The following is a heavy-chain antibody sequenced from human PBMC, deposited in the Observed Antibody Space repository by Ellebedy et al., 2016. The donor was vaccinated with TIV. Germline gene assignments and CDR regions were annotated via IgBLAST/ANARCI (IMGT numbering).Heavy chain of an antibody. J-gene: IGHJ2*01. D-gene: IGHD6-19*01. Sequence: GESLKISCAASGFTFSPYAMAWVRQAPGKGLEWVSGIVGSGSQKYADSVKGRFTISRDNAKNSLYLQMNSLRAEDTAVYYCAKDGSSGWRNWYFDLWGRGTLVTVSS. CDR2: IVGSGS. V-gene: IGHV3-23*01. CDR1: GFTFSPYA. CDR3: AKDGSSGWRNWYFDL.